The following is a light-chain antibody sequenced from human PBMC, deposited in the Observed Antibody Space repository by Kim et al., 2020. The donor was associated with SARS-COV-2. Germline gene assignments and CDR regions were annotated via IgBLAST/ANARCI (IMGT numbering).Light chain of an antibody. CDR3: CSYAGSTTVV. CDR1: SSDVGSYNL. Sequence: QSALTQPASVSGSPGQSITISCTGTSSDVGSYNLVSWYQQHPGKGPKLIIYEGSKRPSGVSNRFSGSKSGNTASLTISGLQAEDEADYYCCSYAGSTTVVFGGGTQLTVL. V-gene: IGLV2-23*01. CDR2: EGS. J-gene: IGLJ2*01.